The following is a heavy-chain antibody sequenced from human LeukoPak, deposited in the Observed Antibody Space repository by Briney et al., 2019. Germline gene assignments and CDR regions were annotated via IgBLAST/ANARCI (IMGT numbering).Heavy chain of an antibody. V-gene: IGHV4-59*08. CDR2: IYYSGST. CDR3: ARSNHARKDI. Sequence: SETLSLTCTVSGGSISSYYWSWIRQPPGKGLEWIGYIYYSGSTNYNPSLKSRVTISVDTSKNQFSLKLSSVTAADTAVYYCARSNHARKDIWGQGTMVTVSS. CDR1: GGSISSYY. J-gene: IGHJ3*02.